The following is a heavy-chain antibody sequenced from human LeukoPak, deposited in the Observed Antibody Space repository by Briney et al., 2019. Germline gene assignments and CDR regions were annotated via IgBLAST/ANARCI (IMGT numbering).Heavy chain of an antibody. J-gene: IGHJ4*02. CDR3: AKGGPRSSFDY. D-gene: IGHD6-6*01. CDR1: GFTFSNYA. V-gene: IGHV3-23*01. CDR2: FTGSGVST. Sequence: QPGGSLRLSCAASGFTFSNYAMSWVRQAPGQGLEWVSGFTGSGVSTYYADPVKGRFSVSRDNTKNTLYMHMNSLRVEDTAVYYCAKGGPRSSFDYWGQGTLVTVSS.